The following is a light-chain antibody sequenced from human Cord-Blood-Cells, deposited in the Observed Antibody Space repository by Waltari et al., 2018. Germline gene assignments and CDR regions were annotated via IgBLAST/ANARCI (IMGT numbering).Light chain of an antibody. J-gene: IGLJ1*01. V-gene: IGLV5-45*02. CDR3: MIWHSSASV. CDR1: SGLNVGTSR. CDR2: YKSDSDK. Sequence: QAVLNPPPSLSASPGASARLTSILRSGLNVGTSRIYCYHQNPGSPPQYLLRYKSDSDKQQGSGVPSRFSGSKDASANAGILLISGLQSEDEADYYCMIWHSSASVFGTGTKVTVL.